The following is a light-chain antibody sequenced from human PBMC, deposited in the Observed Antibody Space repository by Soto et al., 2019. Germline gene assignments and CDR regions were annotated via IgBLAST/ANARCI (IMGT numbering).Light chain of an antibody. J-gene: IGKJ5*01. CDR2: GAS. CDR3: QQYGSSPPIT. Sequence: EIVLTQSPGTLSLSPGERATLSCRASQSVSSSYLAWYQQKPGQAPRLLIYGASSRATGIPDRFSGSGSGTDFTLTIIRLEPEDVEVYYCQQYGSSPPITFGQGTRLEIK. CDR1: QSVSSSY. V-gene: IGKV3-20*01.